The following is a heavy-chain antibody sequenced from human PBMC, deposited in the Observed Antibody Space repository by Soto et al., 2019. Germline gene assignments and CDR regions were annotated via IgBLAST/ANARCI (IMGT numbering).Heavy chain of an antibody. Sequence: SGPTLVNPTQTLTLTCPFSGFSLSTGGVGVGWIRQPPGKALEWLALIYWDDDKRYSPSLKSRLTITKDTSKNQVVLTMTNMDPVDTATYYCAHRLYSSAWPWDSGVFDYWGQGTLVTVSS. CDR3: AHRLYSSAWPWDSGVFDY. J-gene: IGHJ4*02. D-gene: IGHD6-19*01. V-gene: IGHV2-5*02. CDR1: GFSLSTGGVG. CDR2: IYWDDDK.